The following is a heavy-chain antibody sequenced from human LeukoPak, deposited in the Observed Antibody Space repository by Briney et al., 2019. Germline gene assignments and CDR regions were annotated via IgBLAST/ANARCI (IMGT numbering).Heavy chain of an antibody. Sequence: GGSLRLSCAASGFTVSSNYMSWVRQAPGKGLEWVSVIYSGGSTYYADSVKGRFTISRDNAKNSLYLQMNSLRAEDTAVYYCARDYGYCSSTSCYQFDYWGQGTLVTVSS. D-gene: IGHD2-2*03. CDR2: IYSGGST. CDR1: GFTVSSNY. J-gene: IGHJ4*02. CDR3: ARDYGYCSSTSCYQFDY. V-gene: IGHV3-66*01.